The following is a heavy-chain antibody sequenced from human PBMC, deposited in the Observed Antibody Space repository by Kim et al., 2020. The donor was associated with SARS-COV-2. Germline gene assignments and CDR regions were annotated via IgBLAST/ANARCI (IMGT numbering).Heavy chain of an antibody. CDR3: ARGGVIAVAGNYYYYGMDV. CDR2: IYYSGST. J-gene: IGHJ6*02. Sequence: SETLSLTCTVSGGSISSSSYYWGWIRQPPGKGLEWIESIYYSGSTYYNPSLKSRVTISVDTSKNQFSLKLSSVTDADTAVYYCARGGVIAVAGNYYYYGMDVWGQGTTVTVSS. CDR1: GGSISSSSYY. D-gene: IGHD6-19*01. V-gene: IGHV4-39*01.